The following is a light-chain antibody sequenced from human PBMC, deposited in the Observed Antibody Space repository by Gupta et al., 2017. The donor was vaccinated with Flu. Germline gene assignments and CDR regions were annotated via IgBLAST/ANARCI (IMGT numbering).Light chain of an antibody. CDR1: QSVSNN. J-gene: IGKJ1*01. CDR3: QQYNEWPPWT. V-gene: IGKV3-15*01. CDR2: DTS. Sequence: EIVMPQSPATLSVSPGERATLSCRASQSVSNNLAWYQQKPGQAPRLLIYDTSTRATGIPDRFSGSGSGTEFTLTISSRQSEDFAIYYCQQYNEWPPWTFGQGTKVDIK.